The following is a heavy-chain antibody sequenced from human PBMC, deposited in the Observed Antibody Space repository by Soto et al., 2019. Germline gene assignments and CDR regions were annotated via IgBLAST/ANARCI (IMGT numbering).Heavy chain of an antibody. Sequence: SETLSLTCTVSGGSVSSGSYYWSWIRQPPGKGLEWIGYIYYSGSTNYNPSLKSRVTISVDTSKNQFSLKLSSVTAADTAVYYCAPYGSSTSCYGNWFEPWGQGTLVSVS. CDR3: APYGSSTSCYGNWFEP. CDR2: IYYSGST. D-gene: IGHD2-2*01. CDR1: GGSVSSGSYY. J-gene: IGHJ5*02. V-gene: IGHV4-61*01.